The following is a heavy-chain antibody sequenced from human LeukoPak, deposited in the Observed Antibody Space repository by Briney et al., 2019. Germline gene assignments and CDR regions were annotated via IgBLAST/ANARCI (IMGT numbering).Heavy chain of an antibody. V-gene: IGHV1-18*01. J-gene: IGHJ3*02. CDR3: ARPSDSSGGDAVDI. CDR1: SYTFTNYD. CDR2: ISPYNGNT. Sequence: ASVKVSCKASSYTFTNYDINWVRQAPGQGLEWMGGISPYNGNTDYAQKLQGRVTMTTDTSTSTAYMELRSLRSDDTAVYYCARPSDSSGGDAVDIWGQGTMVIVSS. D-gene: IGHD2-15*01.